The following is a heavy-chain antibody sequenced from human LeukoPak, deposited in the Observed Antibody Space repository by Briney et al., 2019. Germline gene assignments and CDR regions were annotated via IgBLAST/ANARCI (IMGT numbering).Heavy chain of an antibody. CDR1: GYTFTSYG. D-gene: IGHD5-18*01. V-gene: IGHV1-18*01. CDR3: AREKQLWSYYYYYMDV. Sequence: GASVKVSCKASGYTFTSYGISWVRQAPGQGLEWMGWISDYNGNTNYAQKLQGRVTMTTDTSTSTAYMELRSLRSDDTAVYYCAREKQLWSYYYYYMDVWGKGTTVTVSS. J-gene: IGHJ6*03. CDR2: ISDYNGNT.